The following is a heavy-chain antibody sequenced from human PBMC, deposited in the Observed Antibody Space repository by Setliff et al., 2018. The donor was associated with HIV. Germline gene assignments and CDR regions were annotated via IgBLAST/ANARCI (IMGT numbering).Heavy chain of an antibody. CDR1: GFTFMDYY. D-gene: IGHD1-7*01. Sequence: GGSLRLSCAASGFTFMDYYMSWIRQAPGKGLEWVANIKQDGSEKYYVDSVKGRFTISRDNAKNSLYLQMNSLRAEDTAVYYCATDRGTYWGQGTLVTVSS. V-gene: IGHV3-7*03. CDR2: IKQDGSEK. CDR3: ATDRGTY. J-gene: IGHJ4*02.